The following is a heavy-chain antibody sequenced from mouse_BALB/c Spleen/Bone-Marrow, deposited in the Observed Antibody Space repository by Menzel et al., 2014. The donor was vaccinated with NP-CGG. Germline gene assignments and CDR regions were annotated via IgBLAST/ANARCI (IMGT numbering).Heavy chain of an antibody. D-gene: IGHD3-3*01. J-gene: IGHJ4*01. CDR1: GYSITSGYS. CDR3: ARRGDRLYAMDY. V-gene: IGHV3-1*02. Sequence: DVKLQESGPDLVKPSQSLSLPCTVTGYSITSGYSWHWIRQFPGNNLEWMGYIHYSGSTGYNPSLKSRISITRDTSKNQFFLQLNSVTTEDTATYYCARRGDRLYAMDYWGQGTSVTVSS. CDR2: IHYSGST.